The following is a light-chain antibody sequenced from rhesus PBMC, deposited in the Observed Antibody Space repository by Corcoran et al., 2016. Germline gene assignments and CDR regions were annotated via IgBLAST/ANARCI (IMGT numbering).Light chain of an antibody. CDR1: ENVNNY. V-gene: IGKV1-74*01. CDR3: QHGYGTPYS. Sequence: DIQMTQSPSSLSASVGDRVTITCRASENVNNYLNWYQQKPGKAPKLLIYKASTLQSGVPSRFRGRGSGTDYTFTISSLQPEDVATYYCQHGYGTPYSFGQGTKVEIK. J-gene: IGKJ2*01. CDR2: KAS.